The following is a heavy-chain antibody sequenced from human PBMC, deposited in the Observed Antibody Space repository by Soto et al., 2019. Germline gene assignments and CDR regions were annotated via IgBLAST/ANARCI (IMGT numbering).Heavy chain of an antibody. CDR3: AREIDYYDSSGYYTSVHHAFDI. J-gene: IGHJ3*02. Sequence: GGSLRLSCAASGFTFDTYRMNWVRQAPGKGLEWVSYISSISSNIYYADSVKGRFTISRDNAKNSLYLQMNSLRDEDTAVYYCAREIDYYDSSGYYTSVHHAFDIWGQGTMVTVSS. D-gene: IGHD3-22*01. CDR1: GFTFDTYR. V-gene: IGHV3-48*02. CDR2: ISSISSNI.